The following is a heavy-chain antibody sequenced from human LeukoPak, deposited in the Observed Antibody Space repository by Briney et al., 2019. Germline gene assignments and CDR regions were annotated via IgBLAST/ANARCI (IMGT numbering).Heavy chain of an antibody. V-gene: IGHV4-4*07. CDR2: IYTNGFT. J-gene: IGHJ4*02. Sequence: SETLCLTCSVSGGSISGYFWSWIRQPAGKGLEWIGRIYTNGFTNYNPSLKSRVTMSVDTSKNQFSLKLNSVTAADTAVYYCAREGVDRSGRGLDYWGQGTLVTVSS. D-gene: IGHD3-22*01. CDR1: GGSISGYF. CDR3: AREGVDRSGRGLDY.